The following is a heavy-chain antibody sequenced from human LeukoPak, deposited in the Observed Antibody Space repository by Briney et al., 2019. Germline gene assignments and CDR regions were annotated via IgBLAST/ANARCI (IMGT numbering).Heavy chain of an antibody. Sequence: GGSLRLSCAASGFTFGSYDLSWVRQAPGKGLECVAAISRGVGSTYYADSVKGRFTISRDNSKNSLYLQMNSLRAEDTAVYYCARGEGVLDYWGQGTLVTVSS. CDR3: ARGEGVLDY. CDR2: ISRGVGST. D-gene: IGHD3-10*01. CDR1: GFTFGSYD. J-gene: IGHJ4*02. V-gene: IGHV3-23*01.